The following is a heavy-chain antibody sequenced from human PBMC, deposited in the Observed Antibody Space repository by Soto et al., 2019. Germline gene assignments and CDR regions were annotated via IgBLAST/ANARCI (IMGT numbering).Heavy chain of an antibody. D-gene: IGHD3-3*01. CDR3: ESDGMSTPNEILLRFLEWSNAGFDP. Sequence: PSQTLSLTCAISVDSVSSNSAAWNLISQSPSRGLEWLGRTYYRSKLYNDYAVSVKSRITINPDTSKNQFSLQLNSVTPEDTAVDYCESDGMSTPNEILLRFLEWSNAGFDPWGQGTMVTLSS. V-gene: IGHV6-1*01. CDR1: VDSVSSNSAA. J-gene: IGHJ5*02. CDR2: TYYRSKLYN.